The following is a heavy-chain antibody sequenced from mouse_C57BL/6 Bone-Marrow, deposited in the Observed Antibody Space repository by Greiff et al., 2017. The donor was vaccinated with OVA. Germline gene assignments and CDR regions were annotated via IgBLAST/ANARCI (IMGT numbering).Heavy chain of an antibody. Sequence: EVKLVESGGGLVQPGGSLKLSCAASGFTFSDYYMYWVRQTPEKRLEWVAYISTGGGSTYYPDTVKGRFTISRDNAKNTLYLQMSRLKSEDTAMYYCARQAYDYSYWYFDVWGTGTTVTVSS. CDR1: GFTFSDYY. V-gene: IGHV5-12*01. CDR2: ISTGGGST. J-gene: IGHJ1*03. D-gene: IGHD2-4*01. CDR3: ARQAYDYSYWYFDV.